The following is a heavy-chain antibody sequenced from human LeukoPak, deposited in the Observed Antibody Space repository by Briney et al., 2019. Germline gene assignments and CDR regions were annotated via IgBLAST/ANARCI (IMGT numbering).Heavy chain of an antibody. V-gene: IGHV4-59*08. J-gene: IGHJ4*02. D-gene: IGHD2-8*01. CDR3: ARLNGGG. CDR1: SGSISNYY. Sequence: SETLSLTCTVSSGSISNYYWSWIRQPPGKGLEWIGFGDYSGNTNYNPSLKSRVTISLDTSKDQIALKLSSVTAADTAVYYCARLNGGGWGQGTLVVVTS. CDR2: GDYSGNT.